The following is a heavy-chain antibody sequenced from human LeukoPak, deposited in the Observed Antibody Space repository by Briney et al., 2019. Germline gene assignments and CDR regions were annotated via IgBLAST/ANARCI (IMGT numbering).Heavy chain of an antibody. V-gene: IGHV3-23*01. CDR3: AKGLSSGYNYGFDY. CDR1: GFTFSTYA. J-gene: IGHJ4*02. Sequence: GGSLRLSCAASGFTFSTYAMSWVRQAPGKGLEWVSIISGSGGSTYYADSVQGRFAISRDNSRSTLYLQVNSLRAEDTALYYCAKGLSSGYNYGFDYWGQGTLVTASS. CDR2: ISGSGGST. D-gene: IGHD5-18*01.